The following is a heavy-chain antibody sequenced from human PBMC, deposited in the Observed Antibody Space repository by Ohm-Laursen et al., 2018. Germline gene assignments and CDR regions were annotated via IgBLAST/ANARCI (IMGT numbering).Heavy chain of an antibody. CDR1: GFIFDNYA. Sequence: SLRLSCTASGFIFDNYAMHWVRQAPGKGLEWVSGINWIGDDIDYAVFVGGRFTISRDSAKSSLYLQMNSLRAEDTALYFCVKGMSPVLRGALEDWGQGSLVTVSS. J-gene: IGHJ4*02. V-gene: IGHV3-9*01. D-gene: IGHD3-10*01. CDR2: INWIGDDI. CDR3: VKGMSPVLRGALED.